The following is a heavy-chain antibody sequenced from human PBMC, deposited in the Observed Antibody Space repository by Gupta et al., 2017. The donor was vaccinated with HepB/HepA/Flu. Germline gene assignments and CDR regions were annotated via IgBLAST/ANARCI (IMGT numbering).Heavy chain of an antibody. V-gene: IGHV4-34*01. J-gene: IGHJ5*02. D-gene: IGHD2-2*02. CDR3: AGGYGHCNNTIGYTPWVDP. Sequence: QVHLQQWGAALVKPSETLSLTCAVSGGSFSDYYWSWIRQSPGKGLEWIGEITQTGATNYKPSLKSRGTISVDTSKNEFSLKMSAVTAADTAVEEGAGGYGHCNNTIGYTPWVDPGGKGTMVTVSA. CDR1: GGSFSDYY. CDR2: ITQTGAT.